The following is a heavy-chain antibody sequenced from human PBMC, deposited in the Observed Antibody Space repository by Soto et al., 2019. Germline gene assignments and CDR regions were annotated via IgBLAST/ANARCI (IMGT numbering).Heavy chain of an antibody. CDR3: ARGKYRDYYNGMDV. V-gene: IGHV4-59*01. J-gene: IGHJ6*02. Sequence: SETLSLTCTVSGSSINYTYWTWIRQPPGKGLEWIGYISYTGSANYNPSLKSRLTVSVDTSTSQFSLMHNSVTAAVTAPYYCARGKYRDYYNGMDVWGHGTRGAVAS. D-gene: IGHD1-1*01. CDR2: ISYTGSA. CDR1: GSSINYTY.